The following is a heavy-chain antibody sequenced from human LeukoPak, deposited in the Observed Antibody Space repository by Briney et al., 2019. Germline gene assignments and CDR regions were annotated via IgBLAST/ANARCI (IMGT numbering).Heavy chain of an antibody. V-gene: IGHV4-61*01. Sequence: PSETLSLTCTVSGGSVSSGSYYWSWIRQPPGKGLEWIGYIYYSGSTNYNPSLKSRVTISVDTSKNEFSLKLSSVTAADTAVYYCARGGNSSGWWSFDYWGQGTLVTVSS. J-gene: IGHJ4*02. D-gene: IGHD6-19*01. CDR3: ARGGNSSGWWSFDY. CDR1: GGSVSSGSYY. CDR2: IYYSGST.